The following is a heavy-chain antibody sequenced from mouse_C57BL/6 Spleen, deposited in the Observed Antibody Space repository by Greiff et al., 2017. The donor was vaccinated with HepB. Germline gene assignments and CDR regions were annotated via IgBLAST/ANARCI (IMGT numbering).Heavy chain of an antibody. CDR3: SRDPGSMITDWYFDG. Sequence: EVKLVESEGGLVQPGSSMKLSCTASGFTFSDYYMAWVRQVPEKGLEWVANINYDGSSTYYLDSLKSRFIISRDNAKNILYLQLSSLKSEDTATYYCSRDPGSMITDWYFDGWGTGATVTVSS. V-gene: IGHV5-16*01. J-gene: IGHJ1*03. CDR1: GFTFSDYY. CDR2: INYDGSST. D-gene: IGHD2-4*01.